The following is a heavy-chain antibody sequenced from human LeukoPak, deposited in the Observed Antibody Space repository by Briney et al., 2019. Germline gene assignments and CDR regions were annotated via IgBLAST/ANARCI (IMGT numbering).Heavy chain of an antibody. J-gene: IGHJ6*03. D-gene: IGHD7-27*01. CDR1: GYTFTGYY. CDR3: ASQTGPGSLYYYYYMDV. V-gene: IGHV1-2*02. Sequence: ASVRVSCKASGYTFTGYYMHWVRQAPGQGLEWMGWINPNSGGTNYAQKFQGRVTMTRDTSISTAYMELSRLRSDDTAVYCCASQTGPGSLYYYYYMDVWGKGTTVTVSS. CDR2: INPNSGGT.